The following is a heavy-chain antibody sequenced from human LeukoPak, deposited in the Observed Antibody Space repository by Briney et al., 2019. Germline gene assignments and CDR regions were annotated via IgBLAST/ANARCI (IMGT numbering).Heavy chain of an antibody. V-gene: IGHV4-4*07. Sequence: GSTNYNPSFESRVTMSVDTSKNQFSLNLRSMTAADTALYYCARLLYYDSSGYYNYYFDYWGQGTLVTVSS. J-gene: IGHJ4*02. CDR2: GST. D-gene: IGHD3-22*01. CDR3: ARLLYYDSSGYYNYYFDY.